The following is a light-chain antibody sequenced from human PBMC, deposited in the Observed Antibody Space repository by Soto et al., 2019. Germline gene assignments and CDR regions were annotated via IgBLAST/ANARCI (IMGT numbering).Light chain of an antibody. J-gene: IGKJ3*01. V-gene: IGKV1D-43*01. Sequence: AIRMTQSPFSLSASVGDRVTITCWASQGISSYLAWYQQKPAKAPKLFIYYASSLQSGVPSRFSGSGSGTDYTLTIRILQPEDFATYYCQPYYSTLLTFGPGTKVDIK. CDR1: QGISSY. CDR2: YAS. CDR3: QPYYSTLLT.